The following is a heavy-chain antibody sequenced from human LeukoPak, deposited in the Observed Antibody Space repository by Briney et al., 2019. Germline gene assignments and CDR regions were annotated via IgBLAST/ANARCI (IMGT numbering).Heavy chain of an antibody. CDR1: GFTFNKAW. CDR3: ARASQGSGYYFGPWGY. J-gene: IGHJ4*02. V-gene: IGHV4-34*01. Sequence: PGGSLRLSCAASGFTFNKAWMSWVRQAPGKGLEWIGDINHRGTTNYNPSLKSRVTISVDTSKIQLSLKLTSVTAADSAVYYCARASQGSGYYFGPWGYWGQGTLVTVSS. D-gene: IGHD3-22*01. CDR2: INHRGTT.